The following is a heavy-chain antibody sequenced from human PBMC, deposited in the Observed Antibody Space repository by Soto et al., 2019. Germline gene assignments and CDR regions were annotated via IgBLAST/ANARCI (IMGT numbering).Heavy chain of an antibody. CDR1: GGSVTSGGHC. V-gene: IGHV4-31*03. J-gene: IGHJ4*02. CDR3: GGGGYYYSRWAY. D-gene: IGHD3-22*01. CDR2: MYYNGGT. Sequence: QVQLQESGPGLVKPSQTLSLTCTVSGGSVTSGGHCWTWIRQHPGKGLESTGYMYYNGGTFYNPSLKSRVTISIDMSKNQFSLKLNSVTAADAAVYYCGGGGYYYSRWAYWGQGTLVTVSS.